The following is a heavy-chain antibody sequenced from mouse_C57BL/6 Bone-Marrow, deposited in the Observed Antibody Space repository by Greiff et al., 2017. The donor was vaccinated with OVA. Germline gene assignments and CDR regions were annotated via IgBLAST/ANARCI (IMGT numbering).Heavy chain of an antibody. Sequence: VQLQQSGAELVRPGASVKLSCTASGFNFKDYYMHWVKERPEQGLEWIGGIDPENGDTEYASKFKGKATITTDTSSKTIYLHLSSLTSEDTAVYYCTTYRYWGQGTALTVSS. J-gene: IGHJ2*01. V-gene: IGHV14-4*01. CDR2: IDPENGDT. CDR3: TTYRY. CDR1: GFNFKDYY.